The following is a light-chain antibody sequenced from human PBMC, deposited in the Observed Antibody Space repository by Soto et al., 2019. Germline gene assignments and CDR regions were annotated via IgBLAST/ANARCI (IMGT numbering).Light chain of an antibody. V-gene: IGKV3-20*01. Sequence: EIVLTQSPGTLSLSPGERATLSCRASQSVSSSYLAWYQQKPGQAPRLLIYGASSRATGIPDRFSGSGSGTDCTLTISILEPEDCAVNYCQQYGSSPWTFCQGTKVEIK. CDR1: QSVSSSY. CDR3: QQYGSSPWT. CDR2: GAS. J-gene: IGKJ1*01.